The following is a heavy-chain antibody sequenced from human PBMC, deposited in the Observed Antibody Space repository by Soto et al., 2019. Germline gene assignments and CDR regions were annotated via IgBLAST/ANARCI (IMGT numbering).Heavy chain of an antibody. J-gene: IGHJ5*02. D-gene: IGHD3-16*01. Sequence: QLQLLESGSGLVKPSQTLSLTCSVSGGSINSGRSSWNWIRQPPGKRLEWIAYISHSGSTYSTPSLKSRVTILVDTSKNQFSLKLTSLTAADTAVYYCVRESTRFGPTWFDTWGPGILVTASS. V-gene: IGHV4-30-2*01. CDR3: VRESTRFGPTWFDT. CDR1: GGSINSGRSS. CDR2: ISHSGST.